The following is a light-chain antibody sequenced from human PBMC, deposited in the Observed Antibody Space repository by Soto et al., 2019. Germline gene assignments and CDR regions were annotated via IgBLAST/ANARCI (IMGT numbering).Light chain of an antibody. CDR1: QSVSSIY. Sequence: DIVLTQSPGTLSLSPGERATLSCRASQSVSSIYLAWYQQKPGQAPRLLIYGASNRATGLPDRFSGGGSGTDFTLTISRLEPEDFAVYYCQQYDNSPLTFGGGTKVEIK. J-gene: IGKJ4*01. CDR2: GAS. V-gene: IGKV3-20*01. CDR3: QQYDNSPLT.